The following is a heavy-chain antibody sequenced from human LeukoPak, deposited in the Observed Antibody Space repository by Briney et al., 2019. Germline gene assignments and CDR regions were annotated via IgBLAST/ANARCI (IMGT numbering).Heavy chain of an antibody. CDR3: AELGITMIGGV. V-gene: IGHV3-48*01. CDR1: GFTFSSYS. Sequence: GGSLRLSCAASGFTFSSYSMNWVRQAPGKGLEWVSYISSSSSTIYYADSVKGRFTISKDNAKNSLYLQMNSLRAEDTAVYYCAELGITMIGGVWGKGTTVTISS. D-gene: IGHD3-10*02. J-gene: IGHJ6*04. CDR2: ISSSSSTI.